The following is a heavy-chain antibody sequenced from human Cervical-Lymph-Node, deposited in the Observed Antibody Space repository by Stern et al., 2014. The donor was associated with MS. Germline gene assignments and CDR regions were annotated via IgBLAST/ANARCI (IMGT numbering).Heavy chain of an antibody. D-gene: IGHD2-15*01. J-gene: IGHJ3*02. V-gene: IGHV1-18*01. CDR1: GYTFTSYG. CDR2: IS. CDR3: ARGLLGSENAFDI. Sequence: VQLVESGAEVKKPGASVKVSCKASGYTFTSYGISWVRQAPGQGLEWMGWISDTSTSTAYMELRSLRSDDTAVYYCARGLLGSENAFDIWGQGTMVTVSS.